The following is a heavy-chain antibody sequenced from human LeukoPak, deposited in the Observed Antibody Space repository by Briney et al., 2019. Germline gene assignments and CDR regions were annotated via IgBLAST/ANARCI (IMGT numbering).Heavy chain of an antibody. CDR2: VYASGFT. D-gene: IGHD3-3*01. V-gene: IGHV4-61*02. Sequence: TLSLTCSVSGGSITSRNKYWTWLRQPAGERLEWIGRVYASGFTNYNPSLQSRVTISVDTSKNQFSLKLSSVTAADTAVYYCARDSTIFGVVIWDYWGQGTLVTVSS. CDR1: GGSITSRNKY. CDR3: ARDSTIFGVVIWDY. J-gene: IGHJ4*02.